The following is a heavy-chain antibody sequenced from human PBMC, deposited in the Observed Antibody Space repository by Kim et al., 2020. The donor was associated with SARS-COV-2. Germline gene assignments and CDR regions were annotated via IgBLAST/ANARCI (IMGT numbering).Heavy chain of an antibody. V-gene: IGHV3-23*01. Sequence: DSVKGRFTISRDNSKKTLYLQMSSLRTEDTAVYYCAEDPFYDFWSGYYFDYWGQGTLVTVSS. J-gene: IGHJ4*02. CDR3: AEDPFYDFWSGYYFDY. D-gene: IGHD3-3*01.